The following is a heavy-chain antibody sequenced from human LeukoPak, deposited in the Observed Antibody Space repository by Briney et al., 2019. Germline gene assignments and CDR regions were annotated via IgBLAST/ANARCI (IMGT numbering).Heavy chain of an antibody. CDR3: SRVVGEGGATNYFYY. V-gene: IGHV3-21*01. D-gene: IGHD1-26*01. CDR1: GFTFSSYS. J-gene: IGHJ4*02. Sequence: GGSLRLSCAASGFTFSSYSMNWVRQAPGKGLVWVSSISSSSSYIYYADSVKGRFTISRDNAKKSLYLQMNSLRAEDKAVNYFSRVVGEGGATNYFYYWGQGTLVTVSS. CDR2: ISSSSSYI.